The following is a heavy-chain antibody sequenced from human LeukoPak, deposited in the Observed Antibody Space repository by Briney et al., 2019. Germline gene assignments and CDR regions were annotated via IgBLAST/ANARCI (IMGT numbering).Heavy chain of an antibody. D-gene: IGHD6-13*01. Sequence: ASVKVSCRASGYTFTSYGISWVRRAPGQGLGWMGWISAYNGNTNYAQKLQGRVTMTTDTSTSTAYMELRSLRSDDTAVYYCARDIAAAGADYWGQGTLVTVSS. CDR1: GYTFTSYG. V-gene: IGHV1-18*01. CDR2: ISAYNGNT. J-gene: IGHJ4*02. CDR3: ARDIAAAGADY.